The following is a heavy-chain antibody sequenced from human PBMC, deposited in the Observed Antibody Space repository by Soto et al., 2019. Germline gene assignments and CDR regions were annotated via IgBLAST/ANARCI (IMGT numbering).Heavy chain of an antibody. CDR2: IYYSGKT. V-gene: IGHV4-30-4*01. Sequence: QMQLQESGPGLVKPSQTLSLTCTVAGCSISSGDYYWSWIRQPPGKVLEWIGYIYYSGKTYYKPSLKSRVTIAVDTSKNQFSLKLSSVTAADTAVYYCAISLPSDAFDIWGQGKMVTVFS. J-gene: IGHJ3*02. CDR3: AISLPSDAFDI. CDR1: GCSISSGDYY.